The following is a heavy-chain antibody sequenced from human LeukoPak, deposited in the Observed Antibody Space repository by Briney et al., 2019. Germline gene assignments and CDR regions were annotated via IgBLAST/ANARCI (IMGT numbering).Heavy chain of an antibody. Sequence: ASVKVSCKTSGYYFSDYYMHWVRQAPGQGLKWMRWINPNSGGTSSAQKFQGRVTMTRDTSITTVYMEVNWLTSDDTAIYYCTRADRLDGGPYLIGPWGQGTLVTVSS. CDR1: GYYFSDYY. J-gene: IGHJ5*02. V-gene: IGHV1-2*02. CDR2: INPNSGGT. D-gene: IGHD2-21*01. CDR3: TRADRLDGGPYLIGP.